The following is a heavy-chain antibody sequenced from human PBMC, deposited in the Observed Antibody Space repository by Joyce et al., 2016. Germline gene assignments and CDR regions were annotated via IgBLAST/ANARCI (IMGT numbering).Heavy chain of an antibody. Sequence: EVQLLESGGGLVQPGGSLRISCAASGFTFSSYAMSCVRQAPGKGLEWFSTISASCGSTYYADSVKGRFTISRDNSEDSLYLHMNSLRAEDTAVYYCATWAPTNYDFWSGYSYYFDNWGQGTLVTVSS. J-gene: IGHJ4*02. D-gene: IGHD3-3*01. CDR1: GFTFSSYA. CDR2: ISASCGST. V-gene: IGHV3-23*01. CDR3: ATWAPTNYDFWSGYSYYFDN.